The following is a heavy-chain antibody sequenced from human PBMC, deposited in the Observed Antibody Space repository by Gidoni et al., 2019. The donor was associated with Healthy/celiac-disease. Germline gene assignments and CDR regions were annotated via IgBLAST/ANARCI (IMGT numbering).Heavy chain of an antibody. Sequence: QVQLVESGGGVVQPGRSLRLSCAASGFTFSSYAMHCVRQAPGKGLEWVAVISYDGSNKYYADAVKGRFTISRDNSKNTLYLQMNSLRAEDTAVYYCARDSALPNCSGGSCYSPYFDYWGQGTLVTVSS. CDR2: ISYDGSNK. J-gene: IGHJ4*02. D-gene: IGHD2-15*01. V-gene: IGHV3-30*01. CDR1: GFTFSSYA. CDR3: ARDSALPNCSGGSCYSPYFDY.